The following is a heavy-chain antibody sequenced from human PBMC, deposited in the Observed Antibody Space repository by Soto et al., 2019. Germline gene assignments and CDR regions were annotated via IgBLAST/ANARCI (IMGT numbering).Heavy chain of an antibody. J-gene: IGHJ3*02. CDR2: IIDSGAST. V-gene: IGHV3-23*01. CDR3: TTPDLVASEDT. CDR1: GFTFSSCA. D-gene: IGHD2-8*02. Sequence: GGSLRLSCAASGFTFSSCAMGWVRQAPGKGLEWVSDIIDSGASTYYADSVKGRFTISRDNSKSTLYLQINNLKTEDTGVYYCTTPDLVASEDTWGQGTRVTVSS.